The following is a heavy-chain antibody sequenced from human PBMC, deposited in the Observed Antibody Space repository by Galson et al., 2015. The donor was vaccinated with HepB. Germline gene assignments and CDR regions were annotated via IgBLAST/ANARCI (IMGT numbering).Heavy chain of an antibody. J-gene: IGHJ5*02. V-gene: IGHV1-18*01. CDR2: TSGYNRHI. Sequence: SVKVSCKASGYTFSSYSITWVRQAPGQGLEWMGWTSGYNRHINYAQKFQGRVTMTTDTSTSTAYMELRSLRSDDTAVYFCARGALVVAVGATQNNWFDPCGQGTLVTVSS. CDR3: ARGALVVAVGATQNNWFDP. D-gene: IGHD2-15*01. CDR1: GYTFSSYS.